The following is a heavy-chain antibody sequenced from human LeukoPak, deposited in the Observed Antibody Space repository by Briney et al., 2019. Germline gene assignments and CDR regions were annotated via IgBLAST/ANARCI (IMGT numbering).Heavy chain of an antibody. V-gene: IGHV3-21*06. CDR1: GFTFNSYS. D-gene: IGHD1-26*01. CDR3: AKVQSDIVGAMFFAFDV. Sequence: GRTLRLSCGVSGFTFNSYSMNWICQPPGEGLELVASILVSGSGMFYADSLMGRFTISRDNSENSLYLQMNSLRVEDTAVYYCAKVQSDIVGAMFFAFDVWGQGTMVSVST. CDR2: ILVSGSGM. J-gene: IGHJ3*01.